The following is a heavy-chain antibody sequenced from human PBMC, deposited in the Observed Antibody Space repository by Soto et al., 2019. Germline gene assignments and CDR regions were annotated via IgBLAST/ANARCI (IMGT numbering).Heavy chain of an antibody. V-gene: IGHV3-33*01. J-gene: IGHJ4*02. CDR2: IWYDGSNK. Sequence: QVQLVESGGGVVQPGTSLRLSCAASGFNFGSYAMHWVRQAPGKGLEWVATIWYDGSNKYYTGSVKGRFTISRDNSKITVFLQMNSLRAEDTAVFYCVRGGGSASATLDYWGQGTLVTVSS. CDR3: VRGGGSASATLDY. D-gene: IGHD2-15*01. CDR1: GFNFGSYA.